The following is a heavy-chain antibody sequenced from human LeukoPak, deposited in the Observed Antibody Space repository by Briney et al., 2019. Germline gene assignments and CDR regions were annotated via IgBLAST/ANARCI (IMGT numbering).Heavy chain of an antibody. CDR2: IYSGGST. D-gene: IGHD3-16*02. CDR1: GFTVSSNY. Sequence: PGGSLRLSCAASGFTVSSNYMSWVRQAPGKGLEWVSVIYSGGSTYYADSVKGRFTISRDNSKNTLYLQMNSLRAEDTAVYYCARERTYVWGSYRFNWFDPWGQGTLITVSS. CDR3: ARERTYVWGSYRFNWFDP. V-gene: IGHV3-66*01. J-gene: IGHJ5*02.